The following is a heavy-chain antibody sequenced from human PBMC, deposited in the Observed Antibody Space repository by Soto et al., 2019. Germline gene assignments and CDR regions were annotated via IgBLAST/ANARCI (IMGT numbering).Heavy chain of an antibody. CDR1: GGTFSSYT. Sequence: QVQLVQSGAEVKTPGSSVKVSCKASGGTFSSYTISWVRQAPGQGLEWMGRIIPILGIANYAQKFQGSVTITADKSTSTAYMELSSLRSEDTAVYYGARDNKAVADDAFDIWGQGTMVTVSS. CDR2: IIPILGIA. CDR3: ARDNKAVADDAFDI. J-gene: IGHJ3*02. V-gene: IGHV1-69*08. D-gene: IGHD6-19*01.